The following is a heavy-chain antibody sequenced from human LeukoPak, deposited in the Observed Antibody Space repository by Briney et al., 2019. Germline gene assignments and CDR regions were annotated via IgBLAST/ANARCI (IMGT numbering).Heavy chain of an antibody. V-gene: IGHV1-69*04. J-gene: IGHJ6*02. Sequence: SVKVSCKASGGTFSNYAISWVRQAPGQGLEWMGRIIPMLGIANYAQKFQGRVTITADKSTSTAYMELSSLRSEDMAVYYCARDQEAVTTDYFYYGMDVWGQGTTLTVPS. D-gene: IGHD4-11*01. CDR2: IIPMLGIA. CDR1: GGTFSNYA. CDR3: ARDQEAVTTDYFYYGMDV.